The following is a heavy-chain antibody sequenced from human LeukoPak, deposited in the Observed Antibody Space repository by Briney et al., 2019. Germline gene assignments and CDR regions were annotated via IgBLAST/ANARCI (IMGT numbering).Heavy chain of an antibody. J-gene: IGHJ6*02. CDR1: GFAFSRHG. CDR2: IPYDASNK. Sequence: GGSLRLSCAASGFAFSRHGIHWVRQAPGKGLEWVAFIPYDASNKFYADSVKGRFTISRDNSKNTLYLQMNSLRAEDTAVYYCARDATVVVVAEDYYYYYGMDVWGQGTTVTVSS. D-gene: IGHD2-15*01. V-gene: IGHV3-30*02. CDR3: ARDATVVVVAEDYYYYYGMDV.